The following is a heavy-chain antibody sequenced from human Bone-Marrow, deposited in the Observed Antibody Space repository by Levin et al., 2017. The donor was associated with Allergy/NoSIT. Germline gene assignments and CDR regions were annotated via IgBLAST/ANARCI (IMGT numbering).Heavy chain of an antibody. CDR2: IQSNGKT. CDR1: GFTFSTYW. J-gene: IGHJ5*02. Sequence: GESLKISCAASGFTFSTYWMHWVRQAPGKGLVWVSRIQSNGKTDYADSVKGRFTISRDNAKNTLYLQMNSLTVEDTAVYYCARDRFYSDSGSNFSWFDPWGQGTLVTVSS. V-gene: IGHV3-74*01. CDR3: ARDRFYSDSGSNFSWFDP. D-gene: IGHD3-10*01.